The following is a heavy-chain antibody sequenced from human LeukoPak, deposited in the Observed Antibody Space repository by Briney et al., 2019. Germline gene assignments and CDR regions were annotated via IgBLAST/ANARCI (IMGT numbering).Heavy chain of an antibody. CDR3: AKVRDCITAAGNCLGT. D-gene: IGHD6-13*01. Sequence: GASVEVSCKASGYTFTGYYIQWVRQAPGHGLEWMVRINPNNGGTDYAQKFQGRVTMTRDTSISTAYMELSRLTSDDTAIYYCAKVRDCITAAGNCLGTWGQGAMVTVSS. J-gene: IGHJ5*02. CDR2: INPNNGGT. CDR1: GYTFTGYY. V-gene: IGHV1-2*06.